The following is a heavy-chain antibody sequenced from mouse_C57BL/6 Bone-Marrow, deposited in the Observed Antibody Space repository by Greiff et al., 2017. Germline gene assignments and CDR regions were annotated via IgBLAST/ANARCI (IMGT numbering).Heavy chain of an antibody. CDR3: ASLRQLRLGWYFDV. CDR2: ISYSGST. D-gene: IGHD3-2*02. Sequence: EVQLQQSGPGLAKPSQTLSLTCSVTGYSITSDYWNWIRKFPGNKLEYMGYISYSGSTYYNPSLKSRISRTRDTSKNQYYLQLNSVTTEDTATYYCASLRQLRLGWYFDVWGTGTTVTVSS. V-gene: IGHV3-8*01. J-gene: IGHJ1*03. CDR1: GYSITSDY.